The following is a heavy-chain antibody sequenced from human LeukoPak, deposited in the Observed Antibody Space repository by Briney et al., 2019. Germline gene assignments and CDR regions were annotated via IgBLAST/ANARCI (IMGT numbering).Heavy chain of an antibody. D-gene: IGHD2-2*01. CDR1: GFTFSSYG. Sequence: PGGSLRLSCAASGFTFSSYGMHWVRQAPGKGLEWVAFIRYDGSNKYYADSVKGRFTISRDNSKNTLYLQMNSLRAEDTAVYYCAKRYCSSTSCYDAFDIWGQGTMVTVSS. CDR2: IRYDGSNK. J-gene: IGHJ3*02. V-gene: IGHV3-30*02. CDR3: AKRYCSSTSCYDAFDI.